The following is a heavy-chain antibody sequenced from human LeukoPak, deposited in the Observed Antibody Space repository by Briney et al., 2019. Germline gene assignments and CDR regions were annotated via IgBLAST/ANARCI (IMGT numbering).Heavy chain of an antibody. CDR1: GFTFSSYS. V-gene: IGHV3-21*01. Sequence: GGSLRLSCAASGFTFSSYSMNWVRQAPGKGLEWVSSISSSSSYIYYADSVKGRFTISRDNAKNSLYLQMNSLRAEDTAVYYCAREGGSYPDDAFDIWGQGIMVTVSS. CDR3: AREGGSYPDDAFDI. J-gene: IGHJ3*02. D-gene: IGHD1-26*01. CDR2: ISSSSSYI.